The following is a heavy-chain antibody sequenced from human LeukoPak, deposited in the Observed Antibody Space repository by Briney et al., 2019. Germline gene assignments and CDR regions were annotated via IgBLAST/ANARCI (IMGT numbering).Heavy chain of an antibody. CDR2: ISSSGNTI. J-gene: IGHJ4*02. V-gene: IGHV3-11*01. CDR1: GFIFSGHY. D-gene: IGHD5-18*01. Sequence: GGSLRLSCAASGFIFSGHYMSWIRQAPGNGLEWISYISSSGNTIFYADSVQGRFTISRDNAKNSLYLQMNSLRADDTAVYYCARDLDTAMAPDYWGQGTLVTVSS. CDR3: ARDLDTAMAPDY.